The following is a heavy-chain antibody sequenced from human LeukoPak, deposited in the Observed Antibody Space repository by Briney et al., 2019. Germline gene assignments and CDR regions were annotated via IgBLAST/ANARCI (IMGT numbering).Heavy chain of an antibody. CDR1: GFTVSSNY. Sequence: GGSLRLSCAASGFTVSSNYMSWVRQAPGKGLEGGSIIYSGGSTFYADSVKGRFTISRDNSKNTLYLQMNSLRAEHTAVYYCARGGSYLSAFDIWGQGTMVTVSS. J-gene: IGHJ3*02. CDR2: IYSGGST. D-gene: IGHD1-26*01. V-gene: IGHV3-53*01. CDR3: ARGGSYLSAFDI.